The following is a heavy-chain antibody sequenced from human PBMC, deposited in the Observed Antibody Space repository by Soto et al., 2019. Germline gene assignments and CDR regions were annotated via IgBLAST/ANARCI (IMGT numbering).Heavy chain of an antibody. CDR1: GGSISSYY. J-gene: IGHJ3*02. CDR3: ARWYGSAFDI. D-gene: IGHD3-10*01. V-gene: IGHV4-59*01. CDR2: IYYRGST. Sequence: QVQLQESGPGLVKPSETLSLTCTVSGGSISSYYWSWIRQPPGKGLEWIGYIYYRGSTNYNPSLTRXVXIXXDTSTNQLSLKLSSVAAADTAVYYCARWYGSAFDIWGQGTMVTVSS.